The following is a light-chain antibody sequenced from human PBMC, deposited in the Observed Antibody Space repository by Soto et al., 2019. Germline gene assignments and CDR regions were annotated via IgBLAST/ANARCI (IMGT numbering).Light chain of an antibody. CDR2: CAS. J-gene: IGKJ2*01. V-gene: IGKV3-20*01. CDR1: QSVGSNF. Sequence: EIVLTQFPGTLSLSPGERATLSCRASQSVGSNFLAWYQQKPGQAPSLLLYCASISATGIPDRFSGSGSGADFTLTISRLEPEDFAVYYCQQFGKSPYTFGQGTKLEIK. CDR3: QQFGKSPYT.